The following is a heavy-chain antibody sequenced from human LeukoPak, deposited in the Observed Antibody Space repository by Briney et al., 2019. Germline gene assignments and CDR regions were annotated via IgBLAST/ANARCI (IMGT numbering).Heavy chain of an antibody. CDR1: GFTFSSYW. Sequence: AGGSLRLSCTASGFTFSSYWMSWVRQAPGKGLEWVANIKQDGSEKYYVDSVKGRFTISRDNSKNTLYLQMNSLRAEDTAVYYCASGYYEGLFDYWGQGTLVTVSS. D-gene: IGHD3-22*01. CDR2: IKQDGSEK. J-gene: IGHJ4*02. CDR3: ASGYYEGLFDY. V-gene: IGHV3-7*03.